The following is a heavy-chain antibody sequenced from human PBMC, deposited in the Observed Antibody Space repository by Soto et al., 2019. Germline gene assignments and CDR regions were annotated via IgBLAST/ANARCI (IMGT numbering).Heavy chain of an antibody. V-gene: IGHV4-39*01. D-gene: IGHD4-17*01. CDR2: IYYSGST. Sequence: TSETLSLTCTVSGGSISSSSYYWGWIRQPPGKGLEWIGSIYYSGSTYYNPSLKSRVTISVDTSKNQFSLKLSSVTAADTAVYYCAGAYGDYRFDYWGQGTLVTVSS. J-gene: IGHJ4*02. CDR3: AGAYGDYRFDY. CDR1: GGSISSSSYY.